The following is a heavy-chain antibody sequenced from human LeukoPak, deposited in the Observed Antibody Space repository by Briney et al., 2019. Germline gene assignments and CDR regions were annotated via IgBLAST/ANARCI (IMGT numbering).Heavy chain of an antibody. Sequence: PGGSLRLSCTASGFIFSGSWMAWIRQAPGKGLEWVAIIKKDGSEKYYVDSMKGRFTISRDNAKNSLFLQMNSLRVEDTAIYYCTTDTWYSAGHWGQGTLVTVSS. J-gene: IGHJ4*02. V-gene: IGHV3-7*03. CDR3: TTDTWYSAGH. CDR1: GFIFSGSW. D-gene: IGHD2-15*01. CDR2: IKKDGSEK.